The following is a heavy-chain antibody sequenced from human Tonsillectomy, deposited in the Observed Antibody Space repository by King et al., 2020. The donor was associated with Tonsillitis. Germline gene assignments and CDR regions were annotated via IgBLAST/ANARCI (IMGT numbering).Heavy chain of an antibody. J-gene: IGHJ4*02. CDR2: IYWDDDK. Sequence: TLKESGPTLVKPPQTLTLTCTFSGFSLSTSGVGVGWIRQPPGKALEWLALIYWDDDKRYSPSLKSRLTITKDTSKNQVVLTMTNMDPVDTATYYCAHSYSWYYYDSSGYYSGFDYWGQGTLVTVSS. D-gene: IGHD3-22*01. CDR3: AHSYSWYYYDSSGYYSGFDY. V-gene: IGHV2-5*02. CDR1: GFSLSTSGVG.